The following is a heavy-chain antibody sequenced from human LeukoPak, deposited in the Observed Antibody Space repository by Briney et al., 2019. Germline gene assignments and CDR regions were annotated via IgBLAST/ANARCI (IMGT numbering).Heavy chain of an antibody. CDR1: GYSISSGYY. CDR2: IYHSGST. V-gene: IGHV4-38-2*01. J-gene: IGHJ5*02. D-gene: IGHD3-10*01. CDR3: ARGVGYYGSGSSNWFDP. Sequence: SETLSLTCAVSGYSISSGYYWGWIRQPPRKGLEWIGSIYHSGSTYYNPSLKSRVTISVDTSKNQFSLKLSSVTAADTAVYYRARGVGYYGSGSSNWFDPWGQGTLVTVSS.